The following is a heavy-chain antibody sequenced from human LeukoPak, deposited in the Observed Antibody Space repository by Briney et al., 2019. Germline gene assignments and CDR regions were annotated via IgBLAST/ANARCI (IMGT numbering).Heavy chain of an antibody. J-gene: IGHJ6*02. CDR3: ATGYLVTAGLMDV. CDR1: GYIFTSYG. D-gene: IGHD6-13*01. V-gene: IGHV1-18*01. CDR2: ISAYNGNT. Sequence: ASVKVSCKASGYIFTSYGISWVRQAPGQGLEWMGWISAYNGNTNYAQKLQGRVTMTTDTSTSTAYMELSSLRSEDTAVYYCATGYLVTAGLMDVWGQGTTVIVSS.